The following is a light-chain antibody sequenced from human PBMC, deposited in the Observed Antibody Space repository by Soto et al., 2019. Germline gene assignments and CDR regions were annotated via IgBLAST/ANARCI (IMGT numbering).Light chain of an antibody. Sequence: QLVLTQPPSASASLGASVTLTCTLSSGYSNYKVDWYQQRPGKGPRFVMRVGTGGIVGSKGDGIPDRFSVLGSGLNRYLTIKNIEEEEESDDHCGADHGSGSNFVYVFGTGTKLTVL. CDR3: GADHGSGSNFVYV. V-gene: IGLV9-49*01. CDR1: SGYSNYK. J-gene: IGLJ1*01. CDR2: VGTGGIVG.